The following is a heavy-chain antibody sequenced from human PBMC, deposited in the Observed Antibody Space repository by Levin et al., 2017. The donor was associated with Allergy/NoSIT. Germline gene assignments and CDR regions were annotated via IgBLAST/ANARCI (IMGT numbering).Heavy chain of an antibody. CDR1: GFNFGYTW. V-gene: IGHV3-7*01. D-gene: IGHD3-9*01. CDR2: IKLDGSER. J-gene: IGHJ4*02. CDR3: ARLRPVNFFDY. Sequence: PGGSLRLSCAASGFNFGYTWMSWVRQAPGKGLEGVASIKLDGSERYYVESVKGRFTISRDNAKNSLYLQMDNLRVEDTAVYYCARLRPVNFFDYWGQGVLVSVSP.